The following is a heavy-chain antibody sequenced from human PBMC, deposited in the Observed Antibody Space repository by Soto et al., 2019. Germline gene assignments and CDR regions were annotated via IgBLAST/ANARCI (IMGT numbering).Heavy chain of an antibody. Sequence: EVQLLESGGGLVQPGGSLRLSCAASGFTFSSYAMSWVRQAPGKGLEWVSAISGSGGSTYYADSVKGRFTISSDNSKNTLYLQMNSLRAEDTAVYYCAKGPFKGYCSGGSCYYFDYWGQGTLVTVSS. CDR1: GFTFSSYA. V-gene: IGHV3-23*01. CDR2: ISGSGGST. D-gene: IGHD2-15*01. CDR3: AKGPFKGYCSGGSCYYFDY. J-gene: IGHJ4*02.